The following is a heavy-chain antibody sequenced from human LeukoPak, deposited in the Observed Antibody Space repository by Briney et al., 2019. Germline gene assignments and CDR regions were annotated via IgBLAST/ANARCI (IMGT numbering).Heavy chain of an antibody. CDR2: IYYSGST. V-gene: IGHV4-39*02. CDR1: GGSISSISSNNYH. Sequence: TSETLSLTCIVSGGSISSISSNNYHWGWIRQPPGKGLEWIGSIYYSGSTYYNPSLKSRVTISVDTSKNQFSLKLSSVTAADTALYYCAREMGVVTAHGTDVWGQGTTVTVSS. J-gene: IGHJ6*02. CDR3: AREMGVVTAHGTDV. D-gene: IGHD4-23*01.